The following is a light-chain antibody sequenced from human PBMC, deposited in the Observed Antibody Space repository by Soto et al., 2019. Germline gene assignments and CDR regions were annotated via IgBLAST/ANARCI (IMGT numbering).Light chain of an antibody. CDR3: QQYDSSPRT. Sequence: EIVVTQSPRTLSLSPGERATLSCRASQSLRSTSLAWYQQKPGQAPRLLISGASTRAADIPDRFSGSGSGTDFTLTIGRLEPEDLAVYYCQQYDSSPRTFGQGTKVDI. J-gene: IGKJ1*01. V-gene: IGKV3-20*01. CDR2: GAS. CDR1: QSLRSTS.